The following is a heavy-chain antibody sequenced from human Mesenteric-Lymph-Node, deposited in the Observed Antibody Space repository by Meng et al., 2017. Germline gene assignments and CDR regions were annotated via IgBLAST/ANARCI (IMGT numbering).Heavy chain of an antibody. CDR3: ESFPPPGKQWLVTDY. D-gene: IGHD6-19*01. V-gene: IGHV4-30-4*01. CDR1: GGSISSGDSY. Sequence: QESGPGLVWPYQTLSLTCSVSGGSISSGDSYWSWIRQPPGKGLEWIGYIYYSGSTYYNPSLRSRITRSVDTSKNQFSLKLSSVTAADTAVYYCESFPPPGKQWLVTDYWGQGTLVTVSS. J-gene: IGHJ4*02. CDR2: IYYSGST.